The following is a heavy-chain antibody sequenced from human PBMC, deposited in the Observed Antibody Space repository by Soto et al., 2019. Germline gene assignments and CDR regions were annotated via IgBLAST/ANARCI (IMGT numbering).Heavy chain of an antibody. CDR1: GYTFTGYY. V-gene: IGHV1-18*04. CDR3: ARDQRAAYYDSSGIDY. Sequence: ASVKVSCKASGYTFTGYYMHWVRQAPGQGLEWMGWINPNSGNTNYAQKLQGRVTMTTDTSTSTAYMELRSLRSDDTAVYYCARDQRAAYYDSSGIDYWGQGTLVTVSS. CDR2: INPNSGNT. D-gene: IGHD3-22*01. J-gene: IGHJ4*02.